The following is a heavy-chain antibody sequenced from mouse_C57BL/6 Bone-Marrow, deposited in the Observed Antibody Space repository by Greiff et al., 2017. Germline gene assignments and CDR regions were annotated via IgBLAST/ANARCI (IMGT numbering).Heavy chain of an antibody. CDR3: AREGSRANAMDY. CDR1: GYSITSDY. J-gene: IGHJ4*01. D-gene: IGHD1-1*01. CDR2: ISNSGST. V-gene: IGHV3-8*01. Sequence: EVKLQESGPGLAKPSQTLSLTCSVTGYSITSDYWNWSRKFPGNKLEYMGYISNSGSTYSNTSLKSRISITRDTSTNQYYLQLNSVASEDTATYYCAREGSRANAMDYWGQGTSVTVSS.